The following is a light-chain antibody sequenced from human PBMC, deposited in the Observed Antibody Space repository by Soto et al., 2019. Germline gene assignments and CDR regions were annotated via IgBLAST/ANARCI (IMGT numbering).Light chain of an antibody. V-gene: IGLV1-47*01. CDR1: SSNIERNF. CDR2: RNN. Sequence: QSALTQPPSASGTPGQRVTISCSGSSSNIERNFIYWYQQVPGTAPKLLIYRNNQRPSGVPDRFSGSKAGTSASLAISGLRSEDEADYHCATWDDTLSGVVFGGGTKLTDL. CDR3: ATWDDTLSGVV. J-gene: IGLJ2*01.